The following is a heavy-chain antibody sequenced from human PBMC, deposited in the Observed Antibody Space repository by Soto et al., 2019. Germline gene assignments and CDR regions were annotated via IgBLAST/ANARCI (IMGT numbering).Heavy chain of an antibody. V-gene: IGHV1-58*02. CDR3: AALLYTDGRCCSFDI. CDR2: IRIGGGHT. CDR1: GFPFSNSA. J-gene: IGHJ3*02. Sequence: QMQLVQSGPEMKQPGTSVKVPCKASGFPFSNSAMKWVRQARGQRPEWIGWIRIGGGHTKYAQNLQERVTITMDMSPSAVHLELSSLRSEDTASYYCAALLYTDGRCCSFDIWGQGTIVTVSS. D-gene: IGHD2-15*01.